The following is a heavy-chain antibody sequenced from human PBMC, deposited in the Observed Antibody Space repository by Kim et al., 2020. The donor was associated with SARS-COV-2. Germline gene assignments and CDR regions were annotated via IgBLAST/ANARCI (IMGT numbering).Heavy chain of an antibody. D-gene: IGHD6-19*01. CDR3: VKGLIDSSGRLDY. V-gene: IGHV3-64D*09. Sequence: GGSLRLSCSASGFTFSSYAMHWVRKAPGKGLEYVSAISSNGGSTYYADSVKGRFTISRDNSKNTLYLQMSSLRAEDTAVYYCVKGLIDSSGRLDYWGQGTLVTVSS. CDR2: ISSNGGST. CDR1: GFTFSSYA. J-gene: IGHJ4*02.